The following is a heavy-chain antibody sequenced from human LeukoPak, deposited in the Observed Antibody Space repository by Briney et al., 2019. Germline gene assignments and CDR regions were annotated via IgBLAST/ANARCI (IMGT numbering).Heavy chain of an antibody. CDR2: IYHSGST. Sequence: SQTLSLTCAVSGGSISSGGYSWSGIRQPPGKGLEWIGYIYHSGSTYYNPSLKSRVTISVDRSKNQFSLKLSSVTAADTAVYYCARGSGFGELLSYFDYWGQGTLVTVSS. CDR1: GGSISSGGYS. J-gene: IGHJ4*02. V-gene: IGHV4-30-2*01. CDR3: ARGSGFGELLSYFDY. D-gene: IGHD3-10*01.